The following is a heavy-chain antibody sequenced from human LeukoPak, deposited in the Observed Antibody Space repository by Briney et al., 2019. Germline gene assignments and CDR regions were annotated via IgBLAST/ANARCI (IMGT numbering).Heavy chain of an antibody. CDR3: AKESVEWELFDY. D-gene: IGHD1-26*01. V-gene: IGHV3-23*01. CDR1: GLTLSNYG. CDR2: ISDTGGRT. Sequence: GGSLRLSCAVSGLTLSNYGMTWVRQAPGKGLEWVAGISDTGGRTNYADSVKGRFTISRDNSKNTLYLQMNSLRAEDTAVYYCAKESVEWELFDYWGQGTLVTVSS. J-gene: IGHJ4*02.